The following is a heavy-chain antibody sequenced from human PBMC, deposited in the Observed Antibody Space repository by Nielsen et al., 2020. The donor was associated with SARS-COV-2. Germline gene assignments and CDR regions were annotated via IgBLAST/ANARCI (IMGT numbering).Heavy chain of an antibody. D-gene: IGHD6-19*01. CDR3: AARSSGWFSDAFDI. Sequence: SLKISCAASGFTFDDYAMHWVRQAPGKGLEWVSGISWNSGSIGYADSVKGRFTISRDNAKNSLYLQMNSLRAEDTALYYCAARSSGWFSDAFDIWGQGTMVTVSS. J-gene: IGHJ3*02. V-gene: IGHV3-9*01. CDR2: ISWNSGSI. CDR1: GFTFDDYA.